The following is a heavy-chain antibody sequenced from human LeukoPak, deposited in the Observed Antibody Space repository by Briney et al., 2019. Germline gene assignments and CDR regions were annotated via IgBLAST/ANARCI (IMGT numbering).Heavy chain of an antibody. J-gene: IGHJ4*02. CDR2: INPNSGGT. CDR3: ARDLHYGSGSYLGN. D-gene: IGHD3-10*01. CDR1: GYTFTDYY. Sequence: ASVNVSCTASGYTFTDYYMHWVRQAPGQGLEWMGWINPNSGGTDYEQKFQGRVTMTRDTSISTAYMELSSLRSDDTAVYYCARDLHYGSGSYLGNWGQGTLVTVSS. V-gene: IGHV1-2*02.